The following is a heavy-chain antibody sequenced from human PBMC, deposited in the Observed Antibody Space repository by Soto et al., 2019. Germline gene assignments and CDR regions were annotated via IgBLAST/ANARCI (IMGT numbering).Heavy chain of an antibody. V-gene: IGHV1-69*13. CDR3: ARAHWPQSHIPVS. CDR1: GGTFSSYA. D-gene: IGHD1-1*01. Sequence: SVKVSCKASGGTFSSYAISWVRQAPGQGLEWMGGIIPIFGTANYAQKFQGRVTITADESTSTAYMELSSLRSEDTAVYYCARAHWPQSHIPVSWGQGTLVTASS. J-gene: IGHJ5*02. CDR2: IIPIFGTA.